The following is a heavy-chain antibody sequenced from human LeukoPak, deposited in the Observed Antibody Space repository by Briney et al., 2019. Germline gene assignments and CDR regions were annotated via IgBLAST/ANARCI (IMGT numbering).Heavy chain of an antibody. CDR1: GGSISSSSYY. Sequence: SETLSLTCTVPGGSISSSSYYWGWIRQPPGKGLEWIGSIYYSGSTYYNPSLKSRVTISVDTSKNQFSLKLSSVTAADTAVYYCARHNPQTTVTPLDYWGQGTLVTVSS. J-gene: IGHJ4*02. CDR2: IYYSGST. CDR3: ARHNPQTTVTPLDY. D-gene: IGHD4-17*01. V-gene: IGHV4-39*01.